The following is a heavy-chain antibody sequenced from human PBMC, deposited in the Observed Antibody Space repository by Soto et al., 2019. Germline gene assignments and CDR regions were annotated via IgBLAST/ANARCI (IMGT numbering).Heavy chain of an antibody. J-gene: IGHJ6*02. D-gene: IGHD3-10*01. CDR3: ARENYYGSGTYFRLDV. CDR2: LYDSGST. V-gene: IGHV4-59*01. Sequence: SETLSLTCTVSGDSISTYYWSWIRQPPGKGLEWIGYLYDSGSTHYNPSLKSRVTISVDTSKNQFSLKLTSVTAADTAVYYCARENYYGSGTYFRLDVWGQGTRLTVSS. CDR1: GDSISTYY.